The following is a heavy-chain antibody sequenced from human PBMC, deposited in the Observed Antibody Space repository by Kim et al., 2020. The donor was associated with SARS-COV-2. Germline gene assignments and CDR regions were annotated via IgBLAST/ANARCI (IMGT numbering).Heavy chain of an antibody. V-gene: IGHV6-1*01. CDR3: ARDRVFDYYGMDV. J-gene: IGHJ6*02. D-gene: IGHD6-13*01. Sequence: SAVTVKSRLPITPDTSKNKFSLQLNSVTPEDTAVYYCARDRVFDYYGMDVWGQGTTVTVSS.